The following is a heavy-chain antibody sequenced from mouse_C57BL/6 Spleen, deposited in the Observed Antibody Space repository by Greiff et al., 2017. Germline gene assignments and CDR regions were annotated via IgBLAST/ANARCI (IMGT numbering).Heavy chain of an antibody. CDR1: GYTFTDYN. CDR2: INPNNGGT. CDR3: ARSGDSAGYNYAMDY. D-gene: IGHD3-2*02. J-gene: IGHJ4*01. V-gene: IGHV1-18*01. Sequence: EVQLQESGPELVKPGASVKIPCKASGYTFTDYNMDWVKQSHGKSLEWIGDINPNNGGTTYNQKFKGKATLTVDKSSSTAYMELRSLTSEDTAVYYCARSGDSAGYNYAMDYWGQGTSVTVSS.